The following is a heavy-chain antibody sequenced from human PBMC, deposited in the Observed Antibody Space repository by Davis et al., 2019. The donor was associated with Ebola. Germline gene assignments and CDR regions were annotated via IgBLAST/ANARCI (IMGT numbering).Heavy chain of an antibody. J-gene: IGHJ3*02. V-gene: IGHV3-23*01. CDR2: ITASGAGT. Sequence: PGGSLRLSCAASGFTFSDYAMTWVRQAPGKGLEWVSTITASGAGTYYADSVKGRFTVSRDNSKNTLYLEMNSLRAEDTAVYYCARSSLTMIVIDAFDIWGQGTMVTVSS. D-gene: IGHD3-22*01. CDR3: ARSSLTMIVIDAFDI. CDR1: GFTFSDYA.